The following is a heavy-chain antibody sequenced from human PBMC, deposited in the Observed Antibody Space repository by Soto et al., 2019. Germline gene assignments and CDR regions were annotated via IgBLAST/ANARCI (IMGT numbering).Heavy chain of an antibody. D-gene: IGHD6-13*01. V-gene: IGHV3-33*01. CDR1: GFTFSKYD. CDR3: ARDLGAAGTRGFDY. CDR2: IWYDGSNK. J-gene: IGHJ4*02. Sequence: QVQLVESGGGVVQPGRSLRLSCAASGFTFSKYDMHWVRQAPGKGLEWVAVIWYDGSNKDYADSVKGRFTISRDNSKNTLYLQMNSLRAEDTAVYYCARDLGAAGTRGFDYWGQGTLVTVSS.